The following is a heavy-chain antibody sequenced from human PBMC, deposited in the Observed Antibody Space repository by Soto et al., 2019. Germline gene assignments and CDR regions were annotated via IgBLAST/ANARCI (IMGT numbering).Heavy chain of an antibody. Sequence: ASVKVSCENSCYCFSNYGINWVRQAPGQGLEWMGWISGYNGNTNYAQTVQGRVTMTTDTSTGTVYMELRSLKSDDTAIYYCSRFIMVGGWFDPNYYHGMDVWGQGTTVTVSS. V-gene: IGHV1-18*01. J-gene: IGHJ6*02. D-gene: IGHD6-19*01. CDR3: SRFIMVGGWFDPNYYHGMDV. CDR1: CYCFSNYG. CDR2: ISGYNGNT.